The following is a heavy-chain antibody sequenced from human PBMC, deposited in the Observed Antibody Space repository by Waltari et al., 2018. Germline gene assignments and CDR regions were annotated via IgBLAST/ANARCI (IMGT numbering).Heavy chain of an antibody. CDR3: ARWSARISQREFYFDY. CDR2: IYHSGSN. Sequence: QVHLQESGPGLVKPSGTLSLTCEVSGASVTGDWWGWVRQPPGKGLEWIGEIYHSGSNNYNPSLKSRIAMSVDKSKNEFSLKLTSGTAADTAVYYCARWSARISQREFYFDYWGQGILVTISS. D-gene: IGHD6-25*01. J-gene: IGHJ4*02. V-gene: IGHV4-4*02. CDR1: GASVTGDW.